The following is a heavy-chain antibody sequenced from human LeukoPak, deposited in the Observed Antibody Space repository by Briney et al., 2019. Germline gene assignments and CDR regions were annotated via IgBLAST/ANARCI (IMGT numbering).Heavy chain of an antibody. D-gene: IGHD6-13*01. CDR1: GGSFSGYY. Sequence: PSETLSLTCAVYGGSFSGYYWSWIRQPPGKGLEWIGEINHSGSTNYNPSLKSRVTISVDTSKNQFSLKLSSVTAADTAVYYCARHSSSWLAPTDYWGQGTLVTVSS. V-gene: IGHV4-34*01. CDR2: INHSGST. J-gene: IGHJ4*02. CDR3: ARHSSSWLAPTDY.